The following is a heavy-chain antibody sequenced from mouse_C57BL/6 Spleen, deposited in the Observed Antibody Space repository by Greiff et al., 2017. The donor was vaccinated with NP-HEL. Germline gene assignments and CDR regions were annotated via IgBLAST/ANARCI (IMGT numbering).Heavy chain of an antibody. Sequence: VQLKESGPELVKPGASVKISCKASGYSFTGYFMNWVKQSHGKSLEWIGRINPYNGDTFYNQKFKGKATLTVDKSSSQAHMELLSLTSEDFAVXYWAREGLYGYDGPLGYFDVWGTGITVTVSS. J-gene: IGHJ1*03. CDR1: GYSFTGYF. D-gene: IGHD2-2*01. V-gene: IGHV1-37*01. CDR2: INPYNGDT. CDR3: AREGLYGYDGPLGYFDV.